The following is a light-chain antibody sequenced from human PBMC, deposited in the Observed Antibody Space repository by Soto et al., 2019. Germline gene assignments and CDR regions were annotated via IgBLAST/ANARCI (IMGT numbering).Light chain of an antibody. CDR2: GAS. J-gene: IGKJ1*01. CDR1: QSVSSSY. Sequence: EIVLTQSPGTLSLSPGERATLSCSASQSVSSSYLAWYQQKPGQAPRLLIYGASSRATGIPDRFSGSGSGTDFTLTITRLEPEDFAVYYCQQYGSSPWTFGQGTKVDI. V-gene: IGKV3-20*01. CDR3: QQYGSSPWT.